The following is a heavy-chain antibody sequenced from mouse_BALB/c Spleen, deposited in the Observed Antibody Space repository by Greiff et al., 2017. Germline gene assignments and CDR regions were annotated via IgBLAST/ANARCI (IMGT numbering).Heavy chain of an antibody. J-gene: IGHJ3*01. D-gene: IGHD3-1*01. V-gene: IGHV1-15*01. Sequence: QVQLQQSGAELVRPGASVTLSCKASGYTFTDYEMHWVKQTPVHGLEWIGAIDPETGGTAYNQKFKGKATLTADKSSSTAYMELRSLTSEDSAVYYCTREYSSGFAYWGQGTLVTVSA. CDR3: TREYSSGFAY. CDR2: IDPETGGT. CDR1: GYTFTDYE.